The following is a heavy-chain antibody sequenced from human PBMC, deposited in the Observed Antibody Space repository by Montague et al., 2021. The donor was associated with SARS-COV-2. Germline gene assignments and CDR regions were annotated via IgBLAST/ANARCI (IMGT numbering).Heavy chain of an antibody. CDR2: INHSANT. CDR3: ASGIYPSGSYYNRYYYGLNI. J-gene: IGHJ6*02. CDR1: GGSLSGYY. D-gene: IGHD3-10*01. V-gene: IGHV4-34*01. Sequence: TLSLTCAVHGGSLSGYYWSWIRQPPEKGLEWIGEINHSANTKYNPSLKSPVTISIDTSKNQFSLKMTSVTAADTATYYCASGIYPSGSYYNRYYYGLNIWGPGTTVIVSS.